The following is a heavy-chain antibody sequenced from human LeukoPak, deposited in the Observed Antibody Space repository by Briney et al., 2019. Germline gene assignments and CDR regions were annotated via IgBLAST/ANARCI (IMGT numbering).Heavy chain of an antibody. CDR1: GFTFSSYR. CDR2: IDPSSYYI. V-gene: IGHV3-21*01. D-gene: IGHD1-1*01. J-gene: IGHJ4*02. Sequence: GGALRLSCAASGFTFSSYRINCVRQAPGNGLEWVASIDPSSYYIYSGDSVKGRSALPRDNAKNSLYLQIHRLRAADTAVYYCARVSGRLARQSDLDFWGQGTLVTVSS. CDR3: ARVSGRLARQSDLDF.